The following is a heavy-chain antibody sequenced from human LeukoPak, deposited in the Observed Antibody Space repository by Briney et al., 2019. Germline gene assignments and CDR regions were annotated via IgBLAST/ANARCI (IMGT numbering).Heavy chain of an antibody. Sequence: PGGSLRLSCAASGFTFSNSAMNWVRQAPGKGLEWVSSIDYDGSHIYYAAPVRGRFTISRDNARNSVYLQMNRLRVEDTAVYYCARDPLRHLRVGHYDHWGQGTLVAVSS. CDR3: ARDPLRHLRVGHYDH. CDR2: IDYDGSHI. CDR1: GFTFSNSA. V-gene: IGHV3-21*01. D-gene: IGHD3-3*01. J-gene: IGHJ4*02.